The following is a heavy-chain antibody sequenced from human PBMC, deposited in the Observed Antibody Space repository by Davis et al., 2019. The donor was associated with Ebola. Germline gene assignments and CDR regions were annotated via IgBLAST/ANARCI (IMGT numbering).Heavy chain of an antibody. V-gene: IGHV3-9*01. J-gene: IGHJ4*02. CDR2: ISWNSGSI. CDR1: GFTFDDYA. Sequence: GGSLRLSCAASGFTFDDYAMHWVRQAPGKGLEWVSGISWNSGSIGYADSVKGRFTISRDNAKNSLYLQMNSLRAEDTAVYYCARDRCSSTSCYTYFRYFDYWGQGTLVTVSS. CDR3: ARDRCSSTSCYTYFRYFDY. D-gene: IGHD2-2*02.